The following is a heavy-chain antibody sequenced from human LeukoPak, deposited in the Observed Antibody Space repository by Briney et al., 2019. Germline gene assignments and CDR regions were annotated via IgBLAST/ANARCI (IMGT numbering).Heavy chain of an antibody. CDR1: GYSISSGYY. D-gene: IGHD3-3*01. J-gene: IGHJ5*02. CDR2: IYHSGST. Sequence: SETLSLTCTVSGYSISSGYYWGWIRQPPGKGLEWIGSIYHSGSTYYNTSLKSRVTISVDTSKNQFSLKLNSVTAADTAVYYCATAWSGYYWTTWGQGTLVAVSS. CDR3: ATAWSGYYWTT. V-gene: IGHV4-38-2*02.